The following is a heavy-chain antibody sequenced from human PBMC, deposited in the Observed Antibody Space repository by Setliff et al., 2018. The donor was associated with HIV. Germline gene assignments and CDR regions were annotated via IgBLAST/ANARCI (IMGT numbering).Heavy chain of an antibody. Sequence: PSETLSLTCTVSGGSITSFYWNWIRQPAGRGLEWIGRIYTSGSTNYSPSLKSQVSMSVDTSRNQLSLRLTSVTAADTAVYFCARTTILQESFDLWGQGTMVTVSS. CDR2: IYTSGST. CDR1: GGSITSFY. D-gene: IGHD1-1*01. V-gene: IGHV4-4*07. CDR3: ARTTILQESFDL. J-gene: IGHJ3*01.